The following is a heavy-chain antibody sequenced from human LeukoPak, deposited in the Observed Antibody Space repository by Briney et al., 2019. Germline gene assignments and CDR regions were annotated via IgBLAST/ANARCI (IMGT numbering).Heavy chain of an antibody. CDR3: ARDLGYSYGLGPWFDP. Sequence: SETLSLTCTVSGGSISSYYWSWIRQPPGKGLEWIGYIYYSGSTNYNPSLKSRVIISVDTSKNQFSLKLSSVTAADTAVYYCARDLGYSYGLGPWFDPWGQGTLVTVSS. V-gene: IGHV4-59*01. D-gene: IGHD5-18*01. CDR2: IYYSGST. J-gene: IGHJ5*02. CDR1: GGSISSYY.